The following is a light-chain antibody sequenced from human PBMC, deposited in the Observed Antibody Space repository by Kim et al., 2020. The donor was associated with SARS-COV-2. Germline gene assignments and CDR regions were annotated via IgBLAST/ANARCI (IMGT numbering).Light chain of an antibody. J-gene: IGLJ3*02. CDR1: ALPKKY. V-gene: IGLV3-10*01. CDR3: YSTDSSGNHRV. CDR2: EVI. Sequence: SYELTQPPSVSVSPGQTARITCSGDALPKKYAYWYQQKSGQAPVLVIYEVIKRPSGIPERFSGSSSGTMATLTISGAQVEDEADYYCYSTDSSGNHRVFGGGTQLTVL.